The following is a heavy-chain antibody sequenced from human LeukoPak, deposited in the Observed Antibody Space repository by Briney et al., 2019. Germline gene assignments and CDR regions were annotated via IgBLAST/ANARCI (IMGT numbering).Heavy chain of an antibody. CDR3: ARTPGERYCSGGSCYFHYYYMDV. J-gene: IGHJ6*03. CDR2: ISSSSDYI. D-gene: IGHD2-15*01. Sequence: GGSLRLSCAASGFTFSSFSMNWVRQAPGKGLEWVSSISSSSDYIYYADSVKGRFSITRDNARNSLYLQMNSLRAEDTAVYYCARTPGERYCSGGSCYFHYYYMDVWGKGTTVTVS. V-gene: IGHV3-21*01. CDR1: GFTFSSFS.